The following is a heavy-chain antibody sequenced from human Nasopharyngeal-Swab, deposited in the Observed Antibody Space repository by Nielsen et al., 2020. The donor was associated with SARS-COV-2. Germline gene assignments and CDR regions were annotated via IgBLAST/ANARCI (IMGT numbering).Heavy chain of an antibody. Sequence: GSLRLSCAVYGGSFSGYYWSWIRQPPGKGLEGIGEINHSGSTNYNPSLKSRVTISVDTSKNQFSLKLSSVTAADTAVYYCARGRGVLRFLEWVKTDSDDEEREGGGKG. J-gene: IGHJ6*03. CDR1: GGSFSGYY. D-gene: IGHD3-3*01. V-gene: IGHV4-34*01. CDR2: INHSGST. CDR3: ARGRGVLRFLEWVKTDSDDEEREG.